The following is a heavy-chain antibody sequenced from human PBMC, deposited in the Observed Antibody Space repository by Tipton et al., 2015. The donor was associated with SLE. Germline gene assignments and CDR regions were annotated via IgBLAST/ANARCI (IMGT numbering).Heavy chain of an antibody. CDR2: ISHSGSA. V-gene: IGHV4-34*01. D-gene: IGHD1-1*01. CDR1: GDSLSVNY. Sequence: TLSLTCAVYGDSLSVNYWSWIRQPPGEGLEWIGEISHSGSANYNPSLKSRVTISVDTSKNQFSLKLNSVTAADTGLYYCARVGTSGTAGPTDFDIWGQGTMVTVSS. CDR3: ARVGTSGTAGPTDFDI. J-gene: IGHJ3*02.